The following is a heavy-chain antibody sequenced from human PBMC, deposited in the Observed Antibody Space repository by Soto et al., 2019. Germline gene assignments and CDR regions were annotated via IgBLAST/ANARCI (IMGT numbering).Heavy chain of an antibody. CDR3: ARERSGSSDY. J-gene: IGHJ4*02. CDR2: MNPNSGNT. D-gene: IGHD1-26*01. Sequence: QVQLVQSWAEVKKPGASVKVSCKASGYTFTSYDINWVRQATGQGLEWMGWMNPNSGNTGYAQKFQGRVTMTRNTXXXXXXXXXXXLXXXXXXXXYCARERSGSSDYWGQGTLVTVSS. V-gene: IGHV1-8*01. CDR1: GYTFTSYD.